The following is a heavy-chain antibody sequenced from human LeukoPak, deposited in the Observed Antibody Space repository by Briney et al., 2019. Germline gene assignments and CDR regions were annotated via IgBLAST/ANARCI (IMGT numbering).Heavy chain of an antibody. CDR2: INPNSGGT. Sequence: ASVKVSCKASGYTFTGYYMHWVRQAPGQGLEWMGWINPNSGGTNYAQKFQGRVTMTRDKSISTAYMELSRLRSDDTAVYYCARDLVVVQSYYYYYYGMDVWGQGTTVTVSS. V-gene: IGHV1-2*02. D-gene: IGHD2-2*01. J-gene: IGHJ6*02. CDR1: GYTFTGYY. CDR3: ARDLVVVQSYYYYYYGMDV.